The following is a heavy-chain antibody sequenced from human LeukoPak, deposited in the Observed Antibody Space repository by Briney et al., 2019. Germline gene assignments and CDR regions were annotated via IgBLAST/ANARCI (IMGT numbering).Heavy chain of an antibody. CDR1: GDSISSSNSY. J-gene: IGHJ6*03. Sequence: PSETLSLTCTVSGDSISSSNSYWGWIRQPPGEGLEWIGSIYYSGNTYYNTSLKSRVTISVDTSKNQFSLRLSSVTAADTAVYYCATLRFSAPRGYYYYYMDVWGKGTTVTVSS. CDR2: IYYSGNT. D-gene: IGHD5-12*01. CDR3: ATLRFSAPRGYYYYYMDV. V-gene: IGHV4-39*01.